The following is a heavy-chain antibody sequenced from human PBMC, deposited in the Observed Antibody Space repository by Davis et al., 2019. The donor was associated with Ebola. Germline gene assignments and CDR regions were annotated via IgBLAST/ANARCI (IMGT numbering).Heavy chain of an antibody. V-gene: IGHV1-8*01. J-gene: IGHJ5*02. CDR2: MNPNSGNT. D-gene: IGHD3-3*01. CDR1: GYTFTSYD. CDR3: ARAVNDFWSGYYQEGWFDP. Sequence: ASVKVSCKASGYTFTSYDINWVRQATGQGLEWMGWMNPNSGNTGYAQKFQGRVTMTRNTSISTAYMELSSLRSEDTAVYYCARAVNDFWSGYYQEGWFDPWGQGTLVTVSS.